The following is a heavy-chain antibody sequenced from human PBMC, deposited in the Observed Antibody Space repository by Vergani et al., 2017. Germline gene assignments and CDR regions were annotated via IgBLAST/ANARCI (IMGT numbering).Heavy chain of an antibody. CDR2: IWYDGSNT. Sequence: VQLLESGGGLVQPGRSLRLSCAASGFTFSSYGMHWVRQAPGKGLEWVAVIWYDGSNTYYADSVKGRFTISRDNSKNTLYLQMNSLRAEDTAVYYCAIPYYYDSSGYYPFDYWGQGTLVTVSS. CDR1: GFTFSSYG. V-gene: IGHV3-33*01. CDR3: AIPYYYDSSGYYPFDY. J-gene: IGHJ4*02. D-gene: IGHD3-22*01.